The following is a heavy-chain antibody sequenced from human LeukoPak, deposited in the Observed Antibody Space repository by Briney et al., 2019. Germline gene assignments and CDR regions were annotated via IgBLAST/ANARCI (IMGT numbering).Heavy chain of an antibody. J-gene: IGHJ5*02. D-gene: IGHD3-3*01. V-gene: IGHV4-59*01. Sequence: PGGSLRLSCAASGCTFSIYTMSWVRQAPGKGLEWIGCISDSGSTNYNPSLKSRVTISVDTSKSQFSLKLSSVTAADTAVYYCARGRLLEWFDSWGQGTLVSVSS. CDR2: ISDSGST. CDR3: ARGRLLEWFDS. CDR1: GCTFSIYT.